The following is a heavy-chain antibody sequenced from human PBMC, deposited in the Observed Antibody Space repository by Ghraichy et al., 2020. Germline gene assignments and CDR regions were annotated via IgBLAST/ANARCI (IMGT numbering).Heavy chain of an antibody. V-gene: IGHV3-21*01. CDR1: GFTFSSYS. D-gene: IGHD6-13*01. J-gene: IGHJ5*02. CDR2: ISSSSSYI. Sequence: GESLNISCAASGFTFSSYSMNWVRQAPGKGLEWVSSISSSSSYIYYADSVKGRFTISRDNAKNSLYLQMNSLRAEDTAVYYCAGSTYSSSWLNWFDPWGQGTLVTVSS. CDR3: AGSTYSSSWLNWFDP.